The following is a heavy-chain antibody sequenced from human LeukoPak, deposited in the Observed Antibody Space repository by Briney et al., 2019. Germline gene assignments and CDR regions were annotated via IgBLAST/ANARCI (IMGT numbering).Heavy chain of an antibody. Sequence: SETLSLTCTVSSDSIISSYWTWVRQSPGEGLEWIGNVYSSGKTTYNPSLKSRVTISLDTSKKQFSLKVTSVTAADTAVYYCARGSTGYYILDSWGQGTQVTAS. V-gene: IGHV4-4*09. CDR2: VYSSGKT. CDR1: SDSIISSY. J-gene: IGHJ4*02. CDR3: ARGSTGYYILDS. D-gene: IGHD3-22*01.